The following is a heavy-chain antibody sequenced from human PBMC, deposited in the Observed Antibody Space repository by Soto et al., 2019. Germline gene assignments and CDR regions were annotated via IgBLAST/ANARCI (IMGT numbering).Heavy chain of an antibody. V-gene: IGHV3-21*01. CDR1: GLGFSIYS. D-gene: IGHD2-15*01. Sequence: GGSLRLSCAASGLGFSIYSMNWVRQAPGKGLEWVSSITHSSSHIYYADSVKGRFTISRDNAKNSLYLQMNSLRVEDTAVYYCAREQEIAALYYLDFWGQGTLVTVSS. CDR2: ITHSSSHI. CDR3: AREQEIAALYYLDF. J-gene: IGHJ4*02.